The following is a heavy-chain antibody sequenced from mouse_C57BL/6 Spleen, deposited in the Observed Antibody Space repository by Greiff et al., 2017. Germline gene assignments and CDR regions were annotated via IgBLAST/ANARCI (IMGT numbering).Heavy chain of an antibody. CDR2: IDPSDSET. CDR1: GYTFTSYW. D-gene: IGHD2-3*01. V-gene: IGHV1-52*01. CDR3: ARDGYSLFDV. Sequence: VQLQQPGAELVRPGSSVKLSCKASGYTFTSYWMHWVKQRPIQGLEWIGNIDPSDSETHYNQKFKDKATFTVDKSYSTAYMQLSSLTSEDSAVYYCARDGYSLFDVWGTGTTVTVAS. J-gene: IGHJ1*03.